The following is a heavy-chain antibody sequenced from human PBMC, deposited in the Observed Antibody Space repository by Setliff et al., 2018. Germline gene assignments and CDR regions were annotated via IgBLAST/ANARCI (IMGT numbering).Heavy chain of an antibody. CDR1: GYTFTGNG. D-gene: IGHD3-22*01. V-gene: IGHV1-18*01. Sequence: ASVKVSCKASGYTFTGNGINWVRQAPGQGLEWLGWISVYNGNTHYAQKVQGRVTMTTDTSTTTAYMDLSSLRSDETAVYYRASSVDYYDRSGYPYAMDVWGQGTTVTVSS. CDR2: ISVYNGNT. CDR3: ASSVDYYDRSGYPYAMDV. J-gene: IGHJ6*02.